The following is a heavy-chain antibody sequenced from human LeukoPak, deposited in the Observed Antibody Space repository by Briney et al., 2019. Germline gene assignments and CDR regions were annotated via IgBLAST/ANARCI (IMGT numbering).Heavy chain of an antibody. J-gene: IGHJ4*02. Sequence: GGSLRLSCAASGFTFSSSWMHWVRQAPGKGLVWVSRITSDGSTTNYADSVKGRFTISRDNAKNTLYLQMNSLRAEDTAVYYCARLGQVPNFWGQGTLVTVSS. CDR2: ITSDGSTT. CDR1: GFTFSSSW. CDR3: ARLGQVPNF. V-gene: IGHV3-74*01.